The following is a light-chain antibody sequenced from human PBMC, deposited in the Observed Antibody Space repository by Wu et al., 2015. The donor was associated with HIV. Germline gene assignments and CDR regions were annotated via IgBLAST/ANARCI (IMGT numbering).Light chain of an antibody. CDR1: QSISSNY. CDR3: QQYGSSPRT. CDR2: VAS. V-gene: IGKV3-20*01. J-gene: IGKJ4*01. Sequence: EIVLTQSPGTLSLSPGERATLSCRASQSISSNYLAWYQQKPGQAPRLLISVASSRATGIPDRFSGSVSGTDFTLTISRLEPEDFALYYCQQYGSSPRTFGGGTKVEI.